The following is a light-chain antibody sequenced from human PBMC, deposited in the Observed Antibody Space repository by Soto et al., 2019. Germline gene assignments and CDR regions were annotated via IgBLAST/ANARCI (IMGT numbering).Light chain of an antibody. J-gene: IGLJ2*01. Sequence: SYELTQSLSVSVALGQTARITCGGNNIGSKSVNWYQQRPGQAPVVVIYRDYHRPSGTPERFSGSNSGNTATLTIIRAQAGDEGDYYCQVWDLNTAVVFGGGTKVTVL. CDR1: NIGSKS. CDR2: RDY. V-gene: IGLV3-9*01. CDR3: QVWDLNTAVV.